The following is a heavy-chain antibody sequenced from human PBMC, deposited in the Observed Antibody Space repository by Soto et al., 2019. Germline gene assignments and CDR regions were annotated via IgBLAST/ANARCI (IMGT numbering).Heavy chain of an antibody. CDR1: GGSISSGGYY. D-gene: IGHD1-26*01. J-gene: IGHJ6*02. V-gene: IGHV4-31*03. CDR2: IYYSGST. Sequence: TCTVSGGSISSGGYYWSWIRQHPGKGLEWIGYIYYSGSTYYNPSLKSRVTISVDTSKNQFSLKLSSVTAADTAVYYCARERRGATLHYYGMDVWGQGTTVTVSS. CDR3: ARERRGATLHYYGMDV.